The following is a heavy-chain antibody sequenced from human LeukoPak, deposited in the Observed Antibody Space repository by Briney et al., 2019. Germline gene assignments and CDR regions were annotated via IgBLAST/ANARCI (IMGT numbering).Heavy chain of an antibody. V-gene: IGHV3-7*01. CDR1: GFTFSDYW. Sequence: GGSLRLSCAASGFTFSDYWMSWIRQAPGKGLEWVANIKYDGDEEYYVDSVKGRFTISRDNAKNSLYLQLNSLRVEDTAVYYCKSGGAAPGSFDNWGQGTLVTVSP. J-gene: IGHJ4*02. CDR3: KSGGAAPGSFDN. CDR2: IKYDGDEE. D-gene: IGHD6-13*01.